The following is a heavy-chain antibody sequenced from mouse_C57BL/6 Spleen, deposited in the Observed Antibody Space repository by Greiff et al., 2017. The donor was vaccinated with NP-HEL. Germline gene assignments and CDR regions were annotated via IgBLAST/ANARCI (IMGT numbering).Heavy chain of an antibody. CDR1: GFTFSSYA. Sequence: EVQLVESGGGLVKPGGSLKLSCAASGFTFSSYAMSWVRQTPDKRLEWVATISDGGSYTYYPDNVKGRFTISSDNAKNNLYLQMSHLKSEDTARYYWAEIEDYYGSSPAYWGQGTLVTVSA. J-gene: IGHJ3*01. CDR3: AEIEDYYGSSPAY. CDR2: ISDGGSYT. D-gene: IGHD1-1*01. V-gene: IGHV5-4*01.